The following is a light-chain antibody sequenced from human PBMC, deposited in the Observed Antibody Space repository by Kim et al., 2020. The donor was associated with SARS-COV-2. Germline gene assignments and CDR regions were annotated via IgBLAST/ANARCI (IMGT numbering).Light chain of an antibody. CDR3: QAWDSRTVV. CDR1: ELGDKN. J-gene: IGLJ2*01. V-gene: IGLV3-1*01. CDR2: EDR. Sequence: SYELTQPPSVSVSPGQTAIITCSGNELGDKNVCWYQQKAGQSPVLVIYEDRKRPSGIPERVSGSNSGNTATLTISGTQAMDEADYYCQAWDSRTVVFGGGTQLTVL.